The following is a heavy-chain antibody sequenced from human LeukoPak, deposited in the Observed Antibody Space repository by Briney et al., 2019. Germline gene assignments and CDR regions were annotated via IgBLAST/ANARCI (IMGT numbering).Heavy chain of an antibody. CDR1: RGAFSSYT. Sequence: SVKVSCKASRGAFSSYTISGVRQAPGQEGEWVGRVIPILGIAHYAHKFQGRVTITADKSTSTPYMELNSLRSEDTAVYYGAREGVAATLNWFDPWGQGTLVTVSS. CDR3: AREGVAATLNWFDP. V-gene: IGHV1-69*04. CDR2: VIPILGIA. D-gene: IGHD2-15*01. J-gene: IGHJ5*02.